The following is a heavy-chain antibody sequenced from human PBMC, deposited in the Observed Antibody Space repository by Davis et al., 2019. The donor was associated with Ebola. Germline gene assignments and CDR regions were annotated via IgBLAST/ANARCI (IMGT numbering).Heavy chain of an antibody. D-gene: IGHD3-22*01. V-gene: IGHV1-18*04. CDR2: ISAYNGNT. CDR1: GYTFTSYG. J-gene: IGHJ3*02. Sequence: AASVKVSCTASGYTFTSYGISWVRQAPGQGLEWMGWISAYNGNTNYAQKLQGRVTMTTDTSTSTAYMELRSLRSDDTAVYYCARGPMYYYDSSGYYHSNDAFDIWGQGTMVTASS. CDR3: ARGPMYYYDSSGYYHSNDAFDI.